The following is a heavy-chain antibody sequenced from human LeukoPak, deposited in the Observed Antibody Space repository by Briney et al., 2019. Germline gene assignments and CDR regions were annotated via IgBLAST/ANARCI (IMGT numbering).Heavy chain of an antibody. CDR1: GFIFRNYA. D-gene: IGHD5-18*01. J-gene: IGHJ4*02. Sequence: GASLRLSCAASGFIFRNYAMSWVRQAPGKGLEWVSAITGSGDTTYYADSVKGRFTISRDNSKNTLYVEMNTLRAEDTAVYYCAQHPSWIQLWDYFDYWGQGTLVTVSS. CDR3: AQHPSWIQLWDYFDY. V-gene: IGHV3-23*01. CDR2: ITGSGDTT.